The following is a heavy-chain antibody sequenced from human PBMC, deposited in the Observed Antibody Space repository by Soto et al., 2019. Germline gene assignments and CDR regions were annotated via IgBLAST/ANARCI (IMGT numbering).Heavy chain of an antibody. CDR3: ARDSLFGVVTTYGMDV. J-gene: IGHJ6*02. CDR1: GYTFTGYY. V-gene: IGHV1-2*02. Sequence: ASVKVSCKASGYTFTGYYMHWVRQAPGQGLEWMGWINPNSGGTNYAQKFQGRVTMTGDTSISTAYMELSRLRSDDTAVYYCARDSLFGVVTTYGMDVWGQVTTVTVSS. D-gene: IGHD3-3*01. CDR2: INPNSGGT.